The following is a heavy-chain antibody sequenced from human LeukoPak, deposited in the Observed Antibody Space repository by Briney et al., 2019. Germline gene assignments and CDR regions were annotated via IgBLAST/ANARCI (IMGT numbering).Heavy chain of an antibody. CDR3: ARVGGSSSWYTPSPNWFDP. Sequence: GASVKVSCKASGYTFTSYGISLVRQAPGQGLEWMGWISAYNGNTNYAQKLQGRVTMTTDTSTSTAYMELRSLRSDDTAVYYCARVGGSSSWYTPSPNWFDPWGQGTLVTVSS. CDR1: GYTFTSYG. J-gene: IGHJ5*02. D-gene: IGHD6-13*01. V-gene: IGHV1-18*01. CDR2: ISAYNGNT.